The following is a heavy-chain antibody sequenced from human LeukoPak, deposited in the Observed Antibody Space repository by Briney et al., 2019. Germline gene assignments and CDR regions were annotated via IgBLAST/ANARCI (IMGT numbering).Heavy chain of an antibody. J-gene: IGHJ4*02. CDR2: INHSGST. CDR3: ARGPKIHCWSGYYSARFDY. D-gene: IGHD3-3*02. Sequence: SETLSLTCAVYGGSFSGYYWSWIRQPPGKGLEWIGEINHSGSTNYNPSLKSRVTISVDTSKNQFSLKLSSVTAADTAVYYCARGPKIHCWSGYYSARFDYWGEGTLVTVSS. V-gene: IGHV4-34*01. CDR1: GGSFSGYY.